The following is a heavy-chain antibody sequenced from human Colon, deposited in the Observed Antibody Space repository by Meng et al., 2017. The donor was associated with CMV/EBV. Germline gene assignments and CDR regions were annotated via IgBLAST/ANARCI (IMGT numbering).Heavy chain of an antibody. CDR1: GFTFS. J-gene: IGHJ4*02. Sequence: GESLKISCSASGFTFSMFSTYEMNWVRQAPGKGLEWIASISSSGGTIYYADSVKGRFTISRDNAKNSLYLQMNSLRAGDTAVYYCARGDHDFWGGYWGQGTLVTVSS. CDR2: ISSSGGTI. V-gene: IGHV3-48*03. D-gene: IGHD3-3*01. CDR3: ARGDHDFWGGY.